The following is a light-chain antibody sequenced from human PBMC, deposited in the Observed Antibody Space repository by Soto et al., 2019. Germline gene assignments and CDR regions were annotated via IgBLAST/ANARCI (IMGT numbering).Light chain of an antibody. J-gene: IGKJ3*01. V-gene: IGKV3-11*01. Sequence: EIVLTQSPATLSLSPGERATLSCRASQSVSSDLAWYQQKPGQAPRLRIYDASNRATGIPARFSGSGSGTDFTLTISSQEPEAFAVYYCQQHSNWPLFTFGPGTNVDIK. CDR1: QSVSSD. CDR3: QQHSNWPLFT. CDR2: DAS.